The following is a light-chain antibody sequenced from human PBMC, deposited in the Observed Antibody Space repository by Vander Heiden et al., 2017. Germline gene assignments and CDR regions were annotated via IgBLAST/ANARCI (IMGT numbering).Light chain of an antibody. J-gene: IGKJ2*01. Sequence: DIQMTQSPSSLSASVGDRVNISCRASQFINGYLNWYQQRPGEVPRLLLYKTSTLQNGVPSRFSGSGIGTEFTLTIARLRPEDFATYYCQQRDNTPNTFGQGTSMEI. CDR2: KTS. V-gene: IGKV1-39*01. CDR1: QFINGY. CDR3: QQRDNTPNT.